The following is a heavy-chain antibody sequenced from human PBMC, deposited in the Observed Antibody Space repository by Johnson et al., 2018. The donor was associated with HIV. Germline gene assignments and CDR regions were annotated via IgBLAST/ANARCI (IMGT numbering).Heavy chain of an antibody. CDR1: GFTFSSYS. D-gene: IGHD6-19*01. Sequence: VQLVESGGGLVQPGGSLRLSCAASGFTFSSYSMNWVRQAPGKGLEWVSYISSSSSTIYYADSVKCRFTISRDNAKNSLYLQMNSLRAEDTAVYYCARASGQWLPRNAFDIWGQGTMVTVSS. CDR2: ISSSSSTI. CDR3: ARASGQWLPRNAFDI. V-gene: IGHV3-48*01. J-gene: IGHJ3*02.